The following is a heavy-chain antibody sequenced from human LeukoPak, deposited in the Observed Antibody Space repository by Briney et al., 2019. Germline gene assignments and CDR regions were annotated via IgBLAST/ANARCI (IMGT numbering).Heavy chain of an antibody. CDR1: GYTFTSYG. J-gene: IGHJ3*02. V-gene: IGHV1-18*01. D-gene: IGHD2-15*01. Sequence: ASVKVSCKASGYTFTSYGISWVRQAPGQGLEWMGWISAYNGNTNYAQKLQGRVTMTTDTSTSTAYMELRSLRSDDTAVYYCAGGVGYCSGGSCEHDAFDIWGQGTMVTVSS. CDR3: AGGVGYCSGGSCEHDAFDI. CDR2: ISAYNGNT.